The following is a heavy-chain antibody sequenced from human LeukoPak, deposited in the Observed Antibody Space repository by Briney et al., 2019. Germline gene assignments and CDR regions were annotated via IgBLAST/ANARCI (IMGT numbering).Heavy chain of an antibody. CDR1: GFTFTSSA. CDR3: AADPWYCSGGSCYSGLLYYYGMDV. J-gene: IGHJ6*02. V-gene: IGHV1-58*02. Sequence: SVKVSCKASGFTFTSSAMQWVRQARGQRLEWIGWIVVGSGNTNYAQKFQERVTITRDMSTSTAYMELSSLRSEDTAVYYCAADPWYCSGGSCYSGLLYYYGMDVWGQGTTVTVSS. CDR2: IVVGSGNT. D-gene: IGHD2-15*01.